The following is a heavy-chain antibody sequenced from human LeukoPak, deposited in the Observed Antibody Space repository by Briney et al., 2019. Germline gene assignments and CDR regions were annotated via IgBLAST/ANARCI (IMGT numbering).Heavy chain of an antibody. CDR2: ISSSSSTI. CDR1: GFTFSSYS. J-gene: IGHJ6*03. D-gene: IGHD1-7*01. CDR3: ARVELAPYYYYMDV. Sequence: TGGSLRLSCAASGFTFSSYSMNWVRQAPGKGLGWVSYISSSSSTIYYADSVKGRFTISRDNAKNSLYLQMNSLRAEDTAVYYCARVELAPYYYYMDVWGKGTTVTVSS. V-gene: IGHV3-48*01.